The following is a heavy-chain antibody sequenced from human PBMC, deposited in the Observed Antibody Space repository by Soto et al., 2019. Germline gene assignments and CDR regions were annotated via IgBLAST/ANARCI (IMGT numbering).Heavy chain of an antibody. CDR2: IYWNDDK. CDR1: GFSLSTSGVG. J-gene: IGHJ4*02. D-gene: IGHD3-22*01. V-gene: IGHV2-5*01. CDR3: AHRPGLLYYDSSGYHREPYYFDY. Sequence: SGPTLVNPTQTLTLPCTFSGFSLSTSGVGVGWIRQPPGKALEWLALIYWNDDKRYSPSLKSRLTITKDTSKNQVVLTMTNMDPVDTATYYCAHRPGLLYYDSSGYHREPYYFDYWGQGTLVTVSS.